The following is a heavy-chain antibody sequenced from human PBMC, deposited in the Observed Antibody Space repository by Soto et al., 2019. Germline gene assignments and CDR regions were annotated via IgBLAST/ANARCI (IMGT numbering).Heavy chain of an antibody. CDR2: ISAYNGNK. D-gene: IGHD6-13*01. Sequence: ASVKVSCKASGYTFTSYGISWVRQAPGQGLEWMGWISAYNGNKKYAQKLQGRVSMTADTSTSTAYMELRSLRSDDTAVYYCARDLGQQLFDYWGQGTLVTVSS. V-gene: IGHV1-18*01. CDR1: GYTFTSYG. CDR3: ARDLGQQLFDY. J-gene: IGHJ4*02.